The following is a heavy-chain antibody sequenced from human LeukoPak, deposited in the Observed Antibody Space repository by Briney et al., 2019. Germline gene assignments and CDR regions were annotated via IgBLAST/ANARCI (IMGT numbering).Heavy chain of an antibody. CDR2: IYSGGST. V-gene: IGHV3-53*01. D-gene: IGHD5-24*01. CDR1: GFTVSSNY. J-gene: IGHJ4*02. Sequence: GGSLRLSCAASGFTVSSNYMSWVRQAPGKGLEWISVIYSGGSTYYADSVKGRFTISRDNAKNSLYLHMNSLTAEDTAVYYCARDGFNYSPFDFWGQGTLVTVSS. CDR3: ARDGFNYSPFDF.